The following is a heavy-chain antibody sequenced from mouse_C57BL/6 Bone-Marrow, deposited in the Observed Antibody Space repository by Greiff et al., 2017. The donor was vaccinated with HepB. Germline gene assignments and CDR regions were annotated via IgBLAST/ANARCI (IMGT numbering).Heavy chain of an antibody. J-gene: IGHJ2*01. Sequence: QVQLQQSGAELARPGASVKLSCKASGYTFTSYGIRWVKQRTGQGLEWIGEIYPRNGNTYYNEKFKGKATLTADKSSSTAYMELRSLTSEDSAVYFCALPITTVVATDYWGQGTTLTVSS. CDR1: GYTFTSYG. V-gene: IGHV1-81*01. D-gene: IGHD1-1*01. CDR2: IYPRNGNT. CDR3: ALPITTVVATDY.